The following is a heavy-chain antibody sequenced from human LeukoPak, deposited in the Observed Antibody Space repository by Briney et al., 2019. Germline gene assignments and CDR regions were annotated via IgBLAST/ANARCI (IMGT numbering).Heavy chain of an antibody. Sequence: PGGSLRLSCAASGFTFSTYSMNWVRQAPGKGLEWVSYISSSSSTIYYAGSVKGRFTISRDNAKNSLYLQMNSLRAEDTAVYYCAKDSRYGYRWDYDYWGQGTLVTVSS. J-gene: IGHJ4*02. CDR2: ISSSSSTI. D-gene: IGHD5-18*01. CDR1: GFTFSTYS. CDR3: AKDSRYGYRWDYDY. V-gene: IGHV3-48*04.